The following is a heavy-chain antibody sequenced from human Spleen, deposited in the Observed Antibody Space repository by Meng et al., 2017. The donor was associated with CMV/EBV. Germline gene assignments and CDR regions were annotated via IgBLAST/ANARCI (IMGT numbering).Heavy chain of an antibody. D-gene: IGHD3-3*01. CDR1: GYTFTNYD. J-gene: IGHJ5*02. V-gene: IGHV1-8*03. Sequence: SVKVSCKASGYTFTNYDINWVRQATGQGLEWMGWMDPNNDNRGYVQKFQGRVTFTRDTPISTAYMELSSLRSEDTAVYYRARSIAIFGVAESQPAEFDPWGQGTLVTVSS. CDR2: MDPNNDNR. CDR3: ARSIAIFGVAESQPAEFDP.